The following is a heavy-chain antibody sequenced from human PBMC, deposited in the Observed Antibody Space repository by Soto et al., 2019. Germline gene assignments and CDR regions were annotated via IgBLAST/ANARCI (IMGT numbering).Heavy chain of an antibody. CDR1: DGSFSGYY. Sequence: QVQLKQWGAGLLKPSETLSLTCAVYDGSFSGYYWSWIRQPPGKGLEWIGEINHSGSTNYNPSLTSRVTISVDTSKNQFSLNLSSVTAADTAVYYCARGRPSCSGGSCVVGYFDYWGQGTLVTVSS. CDR3: ARGRPSCSGGSCVVGYFDY. J-gene: IGHJ4*02. V-gene: IGHV4-34*01. CDR2: INHSGST. D-gene: IGHD2-15*01.